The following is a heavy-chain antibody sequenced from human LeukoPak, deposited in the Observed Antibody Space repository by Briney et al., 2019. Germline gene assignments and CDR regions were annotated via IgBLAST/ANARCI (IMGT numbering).Heavy chain of an antibody. J-gene: IGHJ4*02. CDR1: GFTFSSYI. CDR3: ARELMGLTMIVVVNPIDY. CDR2: ISSSSTYI. Sequence: SGGSLRLSCAASGFTFSSYIMNWVRQAPGKGLEWVSSISSSSTYIHYADSVKGRFTISRDNAKNSLFLQMNSLRAEDTAVYYCARELMGLTMIVVVNPIDYWGQGTLVTVSS. D-gene: IGHD3-22*01. V-gene: IGHV3-21*01.